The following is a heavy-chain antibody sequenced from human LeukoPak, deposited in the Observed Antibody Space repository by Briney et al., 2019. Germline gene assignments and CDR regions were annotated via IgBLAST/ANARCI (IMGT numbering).Heavy chain of an antibody. J-gene: IGHJ3*02. D-gene: IGHD2-15*01. Sequence: SETLSLTCTVSGGSINNYYRSWIRQPAGKGLEWIGRIYTRGSTNYNPSLKSRVTMSVDTSKNQFSLKLSSVTAADTAVYYCARGRYCSADICSGGDAFDIWGQGTMVSVSS. V-gene: IGHV4-4*07. CDR1: GGSINNYY. CDR2: IYTRGST. CDR3: ARGRYCSADICSGGDAFDI.